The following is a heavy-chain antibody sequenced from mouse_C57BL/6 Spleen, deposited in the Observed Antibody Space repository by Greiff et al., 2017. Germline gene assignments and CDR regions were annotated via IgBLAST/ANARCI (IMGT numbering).Heavy chain of an antibody. J-gene: IGHJ1*03. CDR2: IWWDDDK. CDR1: GFSLSTFGMG. V-gene: IGHV8-8*01. D-gene: IGHD1-1*01. CDR3: ARIEYYYGSSDWYFDV. Sequence: QVTLKVSGPGILQPSQTLSLTCSFSGFSLSTFGMGVGWIRQPSGKGLEWLAHIWWDDDKYYNPALKSRLTISKDTSKNQVFLKIANVDTADTATYYCARIEYYYGSSDWYFDVWGTGTTVTVSS.